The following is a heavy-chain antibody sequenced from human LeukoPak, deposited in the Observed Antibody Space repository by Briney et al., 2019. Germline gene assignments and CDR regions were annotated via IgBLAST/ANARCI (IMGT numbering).Heavy chain of an antibody. CDR1: GFTFSSYA. D-gene: IGHD3-3*01. CDR3: AKDPGHYDFWSGYLPYFDY. V-gene: IGHV3-23*01. Sequence: GGSLRLSCAASGFTFSSYAMSWVRQAPGKGLEWVSAISGSGGSTYYADSVKGRFTISRDNSKNTLYLQMNSLRPEDTAVYYCAKDPGHYDFWSGYLPYFDYWGQGTLVTVSS. J-gene: IGHJ4*02. CDR2: ISGSGGST.